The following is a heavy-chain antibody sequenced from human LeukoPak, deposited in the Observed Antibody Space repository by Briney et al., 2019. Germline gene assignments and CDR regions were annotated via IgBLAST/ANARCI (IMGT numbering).Heavy chain of an antibody. CDR2: IYYSRST. V-gene: IGHV4-59*11. CDR1: GGSISSHY. D-gene: IGHD5-18*01. Sequence: SETLSLTCTVSGGSISSHYWSWIRQPPGKGLEWIGYIYYSRSTNYNPSLKSRVTISVDTSKNQFSLKLSSVTAADTAVYYCARADTAMALFDYWGQGTLVTVSS. CDR3: ARADTAMALFDY. J-gene: IGHJ4*02.